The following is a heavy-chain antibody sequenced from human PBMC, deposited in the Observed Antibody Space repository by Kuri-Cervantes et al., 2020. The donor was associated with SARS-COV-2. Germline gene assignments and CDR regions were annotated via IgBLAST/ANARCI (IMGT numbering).Heavy chain of an antibody. CDR1: GGSISSSSYY. CDR3: ARPYGDDLNWYFDL. D-gene: IGHD4-17*01. V-gene: IGHV4-39*01. J-gene: IGHJ2*01. CDR2: IYYSGST. Sequence: GSLRLSCTVSGGSISSSSYYWGWIRQPPGKGLEWIGSIYYSGSTYYNPSLKSRVTISVDTSKNQSSLKLSSVTAADTAVYYCARPYGDDLNWYFDLWGRGTLVTVSS.